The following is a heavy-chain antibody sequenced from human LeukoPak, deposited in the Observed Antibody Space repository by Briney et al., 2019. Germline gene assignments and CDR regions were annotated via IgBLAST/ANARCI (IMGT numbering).Heavy chain of an antibody. CDR1: GGSISSSSYY. CDR2: IYYSGGT. D-gene: IGHD2-2*01. V-gene: IGHV4-39*01. Sequence: SETLSLTCTVSGGSISSSSYYWGWIRQPPGKGLEWIGSIYYSGGTYYNPSLKSRVTISVDTSKNQFSLKLSSVTAADTAVYYCAKAVPAATRYGLYYFDYWGQGTLVTVSS. CDR3: AKAVPAATRYGLYYFDY. J-gene: IGHJ4*02.